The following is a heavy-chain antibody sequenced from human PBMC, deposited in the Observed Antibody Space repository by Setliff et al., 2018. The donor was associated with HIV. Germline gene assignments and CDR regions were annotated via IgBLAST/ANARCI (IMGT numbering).Heavy chain of an antibody. J-gene: IGHJ4*02. CDR2: VDPKDGGA. Sequence: ASVKVSCKASGYTFTDYYMHWVRQAPGKGLEWMGRVDPKDGGAIYAEKFQGRVTISADTSTDTAYMELSSLRSEDTAVYYCATVHISIGWFYWGQGTQVTVSS. CDR3: ATVHISIGWFY. V-gene: IGHV1-69-2*01. D-gene: IGHD6-19*01. CDR1: GYTFTDYY.